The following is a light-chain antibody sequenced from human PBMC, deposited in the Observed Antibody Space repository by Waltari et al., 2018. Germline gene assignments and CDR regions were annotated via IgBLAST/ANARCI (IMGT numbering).Light chain of an antibody. CDR2: GKN. V-gene: IGLV3-19*01. Sequence: SSELTQDPAVSVALGQTVRITCQGDSLRSYYASWYQQKPGQAPVLVIYGKNNRPSGIPDRVSGSNSGSTAFLTITGAQAEDEADYYCNFRDSSGCLVVFGGGTKLTVL. J-gene: IGLJ2*01. CDR3: NFRDSSGCLVV. CDR1: SLRSYY.